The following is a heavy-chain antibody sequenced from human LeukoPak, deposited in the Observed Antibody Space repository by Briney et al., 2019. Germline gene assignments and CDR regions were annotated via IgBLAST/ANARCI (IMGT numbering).Heavy chain of an antibody. V-gene: IGHV1-69*08. D-gene: IGHD2-21*01. CDR3: ATHSAGGSLQD. J-gene: IGHJ4*02. Sequence: ASVTVPCKASGGTFRNAPVSWVRQAPGQGLEWIGKIVSVLGTPKYAQKFQGRVTIAADKSTNTVFLEMRSLRFEDTALYYCATHSAGGSLQDWGQGTLLTVSS. CDR2: IVSVLGTP. CDR1: GGTFRNAP.